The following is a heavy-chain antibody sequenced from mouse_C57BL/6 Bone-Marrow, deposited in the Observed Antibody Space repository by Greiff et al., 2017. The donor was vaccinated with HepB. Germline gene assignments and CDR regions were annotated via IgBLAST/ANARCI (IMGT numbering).Heavy chain of an antibody. CDR3: ARYGSSSPYFDY. J-gene: IGHJ2*01. CDR2: INPSSGYT. CDR1: GYTFTSYT. Sequence: QVQLQQSGAELARPGASVKMSCKASGYTFTSYTMHWVKQRPGQGLEWIGYINPSSGYTKYNQKFKDKATLTADKSSSTAYMQLSSLTSEDSAVYYCARYGSSSPYFDYWGQGTTLTVSS. D-gene: IGHD1-1*01. V-gene: IGHV1-4*01.